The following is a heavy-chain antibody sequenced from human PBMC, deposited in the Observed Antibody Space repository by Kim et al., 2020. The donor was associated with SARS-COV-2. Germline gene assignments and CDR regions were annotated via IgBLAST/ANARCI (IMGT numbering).Heavy chain of an antibody. CDR3: ARDSYSSSRYEGPRGYCSGMDY. CDR1: GGSISSYY. J-gene: IGHJ6*01. D-gene: IGHD6-13*01. Sequence: SETLSLTCTVSGGSISSYYWSWIRQPPGKGLEWIGYIYYSGSTNYNPSLKSRVTISVDTSKNQFSLKLSSVTAADTAVYYCARDSYSSSRYEGPRGYCSGMDYWGQGTTLTVSS. CDR2: IYYSGST. V-gene: IGHV4-59*13.